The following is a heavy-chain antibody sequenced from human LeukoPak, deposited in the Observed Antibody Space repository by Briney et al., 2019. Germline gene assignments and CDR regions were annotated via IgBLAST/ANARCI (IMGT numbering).Heavy chain of an antibody. CDR1: GFTFSTYA. J-gene: IGHJ3*01. D-gene: IGHD3-3*01. CDR2: ISGSGGSL. CDR3: AKLVSGYTNDACDF. Sequence: GGSLRLSCAASGFTFSTYAMGWVRQAPGKGLEWVSAISGSGGSLYYADSVKGRFTISRDNSKNTLYLQMNSLRAEDTAVYYCAKLVSGYTNDACDFWGQGTMVTVSS. V-gene: IGHV3-23*01.